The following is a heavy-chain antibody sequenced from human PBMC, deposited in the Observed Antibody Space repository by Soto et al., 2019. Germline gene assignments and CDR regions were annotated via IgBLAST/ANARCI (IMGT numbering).Heavy chain of an antibody. D-gene: IGHD1-26*01. V-gene: IGHV3-23*01. J-gene: IGHJ2*01. CDR1: VFTFSSYA. CDR3: AKDTVGAPVFWYFDL. Sequence: GGPLRLSGAASVFTFSSYAMSWVRQAPGKGLEWVSAISGSGSGTSTYYADSVKGRFTISRDNSKNTLYLQMHSLRAEDTALYYCAKDTVGAPVFWYFDLWGRGTLVTVSS. CDR2: ISGSGSGTST.